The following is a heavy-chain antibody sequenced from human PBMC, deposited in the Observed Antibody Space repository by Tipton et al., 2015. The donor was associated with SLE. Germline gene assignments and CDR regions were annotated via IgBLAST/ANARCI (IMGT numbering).Heavy chain of an antibody. CDR1: SGSITSSSHW. V-gene: IGHV4-39*07. J-gene: IGHJ6*02. CDR2: IFYGGNH. CDR3: ATTYPDSEAV. D-gene: IGHD1-1*01. Sequence: TLSLTCTVSSGSITSSSHWWGWIRQPPGKGLEWIGSIFYGGNHHHNPSLKSRVTISLDTAKNQFSLRLGSVTAADTAVYYCATTYPDSEAVWGQGTTVTVSS.